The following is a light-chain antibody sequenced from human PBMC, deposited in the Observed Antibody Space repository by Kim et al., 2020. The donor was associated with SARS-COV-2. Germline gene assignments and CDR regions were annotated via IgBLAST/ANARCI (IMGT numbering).Light chain of an antibody. Sequence: QSVLTQPASVSGSPGQSITISCTGTSSDVSAYNYVSWYQQHPGKAPKLMIYDVFKRPSGVSNRFSGSKSGNTASLTISGLQTEDEADYYCTSYTRSSTYVFGTGTKVTVL. CDR2: DVF. V-gene: IGLV2-14*03. J-gene: IGLJ1*01. CDR1: SSDVSAYNY. CDR3: TSYTRSSTYV.